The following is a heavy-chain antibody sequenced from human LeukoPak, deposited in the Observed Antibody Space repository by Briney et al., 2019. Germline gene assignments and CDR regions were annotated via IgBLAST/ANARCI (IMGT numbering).Heavy chain of an antibody. Sequence: KPSETLSLTCAVYGGSFSGYYWSWIRQPPGKGLEWIGSIYYSGSTYYNPSLKSRVTISVDTSKNQFSLKLSSVTAADTAVYYCAKYGEDGELPDFGGWGTLVTVSS. CDR2: IYYSGST. D-gene: IGHD1-26*01. CDR1: GGSFSGYY. J-gene: IGHJ4*02. CDR3: AKYGEDGELPDF. V-gene: IGHV4-34*01.